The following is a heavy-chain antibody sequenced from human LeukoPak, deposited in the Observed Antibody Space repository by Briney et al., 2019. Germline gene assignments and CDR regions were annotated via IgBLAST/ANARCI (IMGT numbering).Heavy chain of an antibody. CDR1: GFTVSSNY. CDR3: ARDSRIKALRY. J-gene: IGHJ4*02. D-gene: IGHD1-14*01. V-gene: IGHV3-53*01. Sequence: PGGSLKLSCAASGFTVSSNYMSWVRQAPGKGLEWVSVIYSGGSTYYADSVKGRFTISRDNSKNTLYLQMNSLRAEDTAVYYCARDSRIKALRYWGQGTLVTVSS. CDR2: IYSGGST.